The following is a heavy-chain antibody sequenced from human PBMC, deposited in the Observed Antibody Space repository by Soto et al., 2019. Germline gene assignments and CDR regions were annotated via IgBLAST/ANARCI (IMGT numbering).Heavy chain of an antibody. CDR3: AKDGQWFGELSGYFMDV. D-gene: IGHD3-10*01. V-gene: IGHV3-30*18. J-gene: IGHJ6*03. CDR2: ISYDGNNK. CDR1: GFTFSSYG. Sequence: QVQLVESGGGVVQPGKSLRLSCAASGFTFSSYGMHWVRQAPGKGLEWVTVISYDGNNKYYADSVKGRFTISRDNSKNPVYLQMYSLRAEDTAVYYCAKDGQWFGELSGYFMDVWGKGTTVTVSS.